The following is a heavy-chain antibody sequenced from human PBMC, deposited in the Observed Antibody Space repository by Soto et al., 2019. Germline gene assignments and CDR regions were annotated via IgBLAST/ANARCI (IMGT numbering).Heavy chain of an antibody. CDR1: GGSISSSSYY. CDR3: ARIPPYYDILTGYFDY. V-gene: IGHV4-39*01. J-gene: IGHJ4*02. D-gene: IGHD3-9*01. CDR2: IYYSGST. Sequence: SETLSLTCTVSGGSISSSSYYWGWIRQPPGKGLEWIGSIYYSGSTYYNPSLKSRVTISVDTSKNQFSLKLSSVTAADTAVYYCARIPPYYDILTGYFDYWGQGTLVTVSS.